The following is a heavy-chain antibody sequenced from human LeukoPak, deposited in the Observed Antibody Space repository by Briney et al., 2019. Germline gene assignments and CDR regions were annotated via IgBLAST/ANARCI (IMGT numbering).Heavy chain of an antibody. Sequence: TLSLTCTVSGGSISSTSYYWGWIRPPPGKGLGWIGTISYSGSTYYKPSLKSRVTISVDTSKNQFSLKLSSVTAADTAVYYCARAAYSSSWYYYYYGMDVWGQGTTVTVSS. CDR2: ISYSGST. D-gene: IGHD6-13*01. CDR1: GGSISSTSYY. J-gene: IGHJ6*02. V-gene: IGHV4-39*01. CDR3: ARAAYSSSWYYYYYGMDV.